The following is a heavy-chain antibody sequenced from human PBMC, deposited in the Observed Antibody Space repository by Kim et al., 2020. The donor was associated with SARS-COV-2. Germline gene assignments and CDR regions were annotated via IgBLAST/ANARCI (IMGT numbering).Heavy chain of an antibody. CDR1: GFTFSSYA. Sequence: GGSLRLSCAASGFTFSSYAMSWVRQAPGKGLEWVSAISGSGGSTYYADSVKGRFTISRDNSKNTLYLQMNSLRAEDTAVYYCAKVLGVGATRGYYFDYWGQGTLVTVSS. CDR3: AKVLGVGATRGYYFDY. V-gene: IGHV3-23*01. CDR2: ISGSGGST. D-gene: IGHD1-26*01. J-gene: IGHJ4*02.